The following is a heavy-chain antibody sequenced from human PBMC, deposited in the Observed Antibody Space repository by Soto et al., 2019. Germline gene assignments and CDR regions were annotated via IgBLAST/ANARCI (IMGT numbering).Heavy chain of an antibody. D-gene: IGHD3-10*01. CDR1: GYTFTSYA. V-gene: IGHV1-3*05. Sequence: QVQLVQSGAEEKKPGASVKVSCKASGYTFTSYAMHWVRQAPGQRLEWMGWINAGNGNTKYSQKFQGRVTITRDTSASTAYMELSSLRSEDTAVYYCARDLDYSSPDGSIYYYGMDVWGQGTTVTVSS. CDR2: INAGNGNT. CDR3: ARDLDYSSPDGSIYYYGMDV. J-gene: IGHJ6*02.